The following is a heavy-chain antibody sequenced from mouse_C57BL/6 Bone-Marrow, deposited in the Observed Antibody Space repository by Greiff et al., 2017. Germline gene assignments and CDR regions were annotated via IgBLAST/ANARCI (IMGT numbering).Heavy chain of an antibody. CDR2: IYPGSGST. CDR1: GYTFTSYW. CDR3: AREEMRGMVPWYFDV. J-gene: IGHJ1*03. V-gene: IGHV1-55*01. Sequence: QVQLQQPGAELVKPGASVKMSCKASGYTFTSYWITWVKQRPGQGLEWIGDIYPGSGSTNYNEKFKSKATLTVDPSSSTAYMQLSSLTSEDSAVYYWAREEMRGMVPWYFDVWGTGTTVTVSS. D-gene: IGHD2-10*02.